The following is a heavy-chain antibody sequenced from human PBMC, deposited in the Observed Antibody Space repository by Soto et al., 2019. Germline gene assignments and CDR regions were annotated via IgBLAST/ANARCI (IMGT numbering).Heavy chain of an antibody. V-gene: IGHV3-74*01. CDR2: INSDGSST. CDR1: GFTFSDYW. J-gene: IGHJ4*02. Sequence: EVQLVESGGGLVQPGGSLRLSCAASGFTFSDYWMHWVRQAPGKGLVWVSRINSDGSSTTYADSVKGRFTISRDAAKNTLFLQMNSLRADGTAVYYRASLPREGYPVTGAPYWGQGTLVTVSS. CDR3: ASLPREGYPVTGAPY. D-gene: IGHD4-17*01.